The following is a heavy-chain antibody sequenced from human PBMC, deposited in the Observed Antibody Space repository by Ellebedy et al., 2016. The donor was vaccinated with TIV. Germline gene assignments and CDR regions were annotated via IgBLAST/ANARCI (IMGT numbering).Heavy chain of an antibody. CDR2: IYPGDSDT. D-gene: IGHD3-10*01. J-gene: IGHJ5*02. CDR3: ARFISWFDP. V-gene: IGHV5-51*01. CDR1: GYTFTSYW. Sequence: GESLKISCKASGYTFTSYWVGWVRQKPGKGLEWMGIIYPGDSDTRYSPSFQGQVTISADKSISTAYLQWSSLKASDTAMYYCARFISWFDPWGQGTLVTVSS.